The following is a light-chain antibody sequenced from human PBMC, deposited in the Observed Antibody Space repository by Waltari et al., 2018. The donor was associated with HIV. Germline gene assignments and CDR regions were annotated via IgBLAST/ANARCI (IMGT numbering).Light chain of an antibody. V-gene: IGLV2-23*02. Sequence: QSALTQPASVSGSLGQSISISCSGSSSDLGLYNLVSWYQVSPGKAPKLIIHEVNKRPSGVSVRCSGSKSGKTASLTISGLQTEDEADYYCCSYAGDSNYVFGTGTKVTVL. CDR2: EVN. CDR1: SSDLGLYNL. CDR3: CSYAGDSNYV. J-gene: IGLJ1*01.